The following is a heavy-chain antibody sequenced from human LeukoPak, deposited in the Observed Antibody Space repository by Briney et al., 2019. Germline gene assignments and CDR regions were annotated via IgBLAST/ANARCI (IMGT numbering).Heavy chain of an antibody. CDR3: ARGLRPSTYNWNDEDYYYMDV. CDR1: GYTFTSYA. V-gene: IGHV1-3*01. Sequence: GASVKVSCKASGYTFTSYAMHWVRQAPGQRLEWMGWINAGNGNTKYSQKFQGRVTITRNTSISTAYMELSSLRSEDTAVYYCARGLRPSTYNWNDEDYYYMDVWGKGTTVTVSS. D-gene: IGHD1-20*01. J-gene: IGHJ6*03. CDR2: INAGNGNT.